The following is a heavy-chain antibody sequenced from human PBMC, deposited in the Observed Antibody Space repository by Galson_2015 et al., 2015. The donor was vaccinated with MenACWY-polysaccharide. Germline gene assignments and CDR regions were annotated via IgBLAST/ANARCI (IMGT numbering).Heavy chain of an antibody. CDR3: VKGLGYCPRASCYEDY. CDR1: GFTFGNHP. V-gene: IGHV3-23*01. D-gene: IGHD2-2*01. CDR2: SLDSGRGT. J-gene: IGHJ4*02. Sequence: SLRLSCAGSGFTFGNHPTNWVRQAPGKGLEWVSVSLDSGRGTYYADSVKGRFSISRDISKNTLYLQMNSLRDDDTAIYYCVKGLGYCPRASCYEDYWGQGTLVTVSS.